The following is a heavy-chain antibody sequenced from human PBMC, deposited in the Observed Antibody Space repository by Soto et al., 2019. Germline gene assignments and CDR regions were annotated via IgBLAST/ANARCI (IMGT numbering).Heavy chain of an antibody. CDR1: GFTFGSYW. J-gene: IGHJ6*02. Sequence: PGGSLRLSCAASGFTFGSYWMSWVRQPPGKGLEWVANIKQDGSEKYYVDSVKGRFTISRDNAKNSLYLQMNSLRAEDTAVYYCARVEGYDFWSGSSPMDVWGQGTTVTVSS. CDR3: ARVEGYDFWSGSSPMDV. V-gene: IGHV3-7*03. D-gene: IGHD3-3*01. CDR2: IKQDGSEK.